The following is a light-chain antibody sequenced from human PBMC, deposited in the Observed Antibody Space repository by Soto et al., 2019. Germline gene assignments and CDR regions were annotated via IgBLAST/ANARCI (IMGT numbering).Light chain of an antibody. V-gene: IGLV1-40*01. J-gene: IGLJ1*01. CDR2: GNS. Sequence: QAVVTQPPSVSGAPGQRVTISCTGSSSNIRAGYDVHWYQQLPGTAPKLLIYGNSNRPSGVPDRFSGSKSGTSASLAITGLQAEDDADYYCQSYDSSLSGYVFGTGTKLTVL. CDR3: QSYDSSLSGYV. CDR1: SSNIRAGYD.